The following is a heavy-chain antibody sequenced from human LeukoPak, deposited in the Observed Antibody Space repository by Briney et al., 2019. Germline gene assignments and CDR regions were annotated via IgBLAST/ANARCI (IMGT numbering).Heavy chain of an antibody. V-gene: IGHV1-24*01. J-gene: IGHJ4*02. CDR1: GYTLTELS. Sequence: ASVKVSCKVSGYTLTELSMHWVRQAPGKGFEWMGGFDPEDGETIYAQKFQGRVTMTEDTSTDTAYMELSSLRSEDTAVYYCATSITIFGVVLYWGQGTLVTVSS. D-gene: IGHD3-3*01. CDR2: FDPEDGET. CDR3: ATSITIFGVVLY.